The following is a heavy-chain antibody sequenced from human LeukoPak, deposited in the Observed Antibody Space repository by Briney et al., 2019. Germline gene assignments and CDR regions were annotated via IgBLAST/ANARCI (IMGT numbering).Heavy chain of an antibody. V-gene: IGHV4-34*01. D-gene: IGHD4-17*01. Sequence: PSETLSLTCTVSGGSFSGYYWTWIRQPPGKGLEWIGEINHSGSANYNPSLKSRVTISLDTSKNQFSLKLSSVTAADTAVYYCARGQGTVTTHWGQGTLVTVSS. CDR1: GGSFSGYY. CDR3: ARGQGTVTTH. J-gene: IGHJ4*02. CDR2: INHSGSA.